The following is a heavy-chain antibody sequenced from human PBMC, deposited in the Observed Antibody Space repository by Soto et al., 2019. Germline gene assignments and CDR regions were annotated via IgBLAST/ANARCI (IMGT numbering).Heavy chain of an antibody. D-gene: IGHD3-10*01. V-gene: IGHV1-18*01. CDR2: IRFYNDNT. J-gene: IGHJ6*02. CDR1: GYTFINHG. CDR3: ARYYSLCCPYGMDV. Sequence: QAQLVQSGAEVKKPGASVKVSCKASGYTFINHGISWVRQAPGQGLEWMGGIRFYNDNTNYAPKFQGRVTMTTVTSASTAHLELRSLRSEDTAVYYCARYYSLCCPYGMDVWGQGTTVTVSS.